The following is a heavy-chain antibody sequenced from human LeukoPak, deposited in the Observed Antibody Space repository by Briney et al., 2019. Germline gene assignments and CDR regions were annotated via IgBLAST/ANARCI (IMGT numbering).Heavy chain of an antibody. CDR1: GFTFSGFW. Sequence: GGSLRLSCAASGFTFSGFWMHWVRQAPGKGLVWVSCISFDGSDATYADSVKGRFTISRDNSKNTLYLQMNSLRAEDTAVYYCAKDPSVFYFDYWGQGTLVTVSS. CDR3: AKDPSVFYFDY. J-gene: IGHJ4*02. CDR2: ISFDGSDA. D-gene: IGHD1-14*01. V-gene: IGHV3-74*01.